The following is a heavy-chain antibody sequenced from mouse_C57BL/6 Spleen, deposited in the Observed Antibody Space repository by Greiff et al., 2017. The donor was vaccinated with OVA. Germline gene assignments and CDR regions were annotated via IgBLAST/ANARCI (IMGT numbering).Heavy chain of an antibody. CDR1: GFTFSDYG. CDR2: ISNLAYSI. V-gene: IGHV5-15*01. J-gene: IGHJ2*01. D-gene: IGHD1-1*01. Sequence: DVKLVESGGGLVQPGGSLKLSCAASGFTFSDYGMAWVRQAPRKGPEWVAFISNLAYSIYYADTVTGRFTISRENAKNTLYLEMSSLRSEDTAMYYCARHGDGSPYYFDYWGQGTTLTVSS. CDR3: ARHGDGSPYYFDY.